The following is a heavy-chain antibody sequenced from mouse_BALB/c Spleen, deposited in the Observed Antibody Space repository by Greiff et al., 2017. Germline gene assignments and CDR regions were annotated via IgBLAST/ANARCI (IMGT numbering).Heavy chain of an antibody. Sequence: VQLQQPGAELVKPGASVKLSCKASGYTFTSYWMHWVKQRPGQGLEWIGEINPSNGRTNYNEKFKSKATLTVDKSSSTAYMQLSSLTSEDSAVYYCAGWLPWYFDVWGAGTTVTVSS. CDR3: AGWLPWYFDV. J-gene: IGHJ1*01. D-gene: IGHD2-2*01. CDR2: INPSNGRT. V-gene: IGHV1S81*02. CDR1: GYTFTSYW.